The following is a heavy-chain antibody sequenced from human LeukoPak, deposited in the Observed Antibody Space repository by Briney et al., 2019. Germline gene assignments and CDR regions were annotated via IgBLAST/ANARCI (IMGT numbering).Heavy chain of an antibody. CDR3: ARAMAICSSTSCYTRRYFDY. V-gene: IGHV4-34*01. CDR1: GGSFSGYY. D-gene: IGHD2-2*02. J-gene: IGHJ4*02. Sequence: SETLSLTCAVYGGSFSGYYWSWIRQPPGKGREWIGEINHSGSTNYNPSLKSRVTISVDTSKNQFSLKLSSVTAADTAVYYCARAMAICSSTSCYTRRYFDYWGQGTLVTVSS. CDR2: INHSGST.